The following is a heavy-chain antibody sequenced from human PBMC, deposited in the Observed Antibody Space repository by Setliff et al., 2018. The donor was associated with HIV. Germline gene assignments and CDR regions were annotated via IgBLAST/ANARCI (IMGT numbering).Heavy chain of an antibody. V-gene: IGHV3-30*02. CDR3: AKFRYAIKSTYYFDS. J-gene: IGHJ4*02. CDR2: INYDENSE. D-gene: IGHD2-2*01. Sequence: GGSLRLSCAASGFTFSTYGMQWVRQAPGKGLEWVAFINYDENSEYYAESVKGRFTISRDNSKSTLYLQMNSVTPEDSAMYYCAKFRYAIKSTYYFDSWGQGTLVTVSS. CDR1: GFTFSTYG.